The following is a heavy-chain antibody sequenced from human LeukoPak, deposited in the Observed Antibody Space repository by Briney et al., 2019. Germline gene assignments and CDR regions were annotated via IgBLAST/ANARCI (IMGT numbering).Heavy chain of an antibody. Sequence: GGSLRLSCAASGFTFSSYAMSWVRQAPGKGLEWVSAISGSGGSTYYADSVKGRFTISRDNSKNTRYLQMNSLRAEDTAVYYCARRNSYGSSHFGYWGQGTLVTVSS. V-gene: IGHV3-23*01. CDR3: ARRNSYGSSHFGY. D-gene: IGHD5-18*01. J-gene: IGHJ4*02. CDR2: ISGSGGST. CDR1: GFTFSSYA.